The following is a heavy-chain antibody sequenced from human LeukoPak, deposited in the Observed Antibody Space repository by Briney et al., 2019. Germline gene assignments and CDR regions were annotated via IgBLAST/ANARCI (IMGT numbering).Heavy chain of an antibody. CDR1: GYTFTGYY. CDR2: INPNSGVT. V-gene: IGHV1-2*02. Sequence: SVKVSCKASGYTFTGYYMHWVRQAPGQGLEWMGWINPNSGVTNYAQKFQGRVTMTRDTSISTAYMELSRLRSDDTAVYYCARDRTRTGYSSGWYHDYWGQGTLVTVSS. D-gene: IGHD6-19*01. CDR3: ARDRTRTGYSSGWYHDY. J-gene: IGHJ4*02.